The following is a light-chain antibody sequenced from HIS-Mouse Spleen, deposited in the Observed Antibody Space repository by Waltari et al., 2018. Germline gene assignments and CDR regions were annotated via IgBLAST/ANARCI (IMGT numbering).Light chain of an antibody. V-gene: IGLV1-47*01. CDR1: SSNIGSNY. CDR3: AAWDDSLSGPV. CDR2: RNN. Sequence: QSVLTQPPSASGTPGQRVPISCSGSSSNIGSNYVYWYQQLPGTAPKLLIHRNNQRPSGVPDRFSGSKSGTSASLAISGLRSEDEADYYCAAWDDSLSGPVFGGGTKLTVL. J-gene: IGLJ3*02.